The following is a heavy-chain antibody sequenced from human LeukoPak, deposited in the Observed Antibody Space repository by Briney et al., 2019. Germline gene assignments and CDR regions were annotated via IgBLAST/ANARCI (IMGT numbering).Heavy chain of an antibody. V-gene: IGHV1-69*05. Sequence: ASVKVSCKASGGTFSSYAISWVRQAPGQGLEWMGGIIHIFGTANYAQKFQGRVTITTDESTSTAYMELSSLRSEDTAVYYCARERDIVVVPAAYNWFDPWGQGTLVTVSS. CDR3: ARERDIVVVPAAYNWFDP. CDR2: IIHIFGTA. D-gene: IGHD2-2*01. J-gene: IGHJ5*02. CDR1: GGTFSSYA.